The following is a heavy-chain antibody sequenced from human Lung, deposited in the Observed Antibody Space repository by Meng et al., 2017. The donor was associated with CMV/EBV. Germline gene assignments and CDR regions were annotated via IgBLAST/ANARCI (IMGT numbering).Heavy chain of an antibody. V-gene: IGHV1-8*01. CDR1: GYTFTNYD. Sequence: ASXXVSXKASGYTFTNYDINWVRQATGQGLEWMGWVNPHSGDTGYAQRFQGRVTMTSDTSISTAYLELSSPRTEDTAIYYCARGQPYLASNCINHWGQGTXVTVSS. J-gene: IGHJ5*02. CDR3: ARGQPYLASNCINH. CDR2: VNPHSGDT. D-gene: IGHD2-2*01.